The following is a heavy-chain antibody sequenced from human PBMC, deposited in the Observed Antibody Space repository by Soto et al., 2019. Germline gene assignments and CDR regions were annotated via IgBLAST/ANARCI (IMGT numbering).Heavy chain of an antibody. CDR3: ARDCSSTSCYDP. J-gene: IGHJ5*02. CDR1: GGTFSSYT. D-gene: IGHD2-2*01. Sequence: QVQLVQSGAEVKKPGSSVKVSCKASGGTFSSYTISWVRQAPGQGLEWMGRIIPILGIANYAQKFQGRVTITADKSTSTAYMELCSLRSEDTAVYYCARDCSSTSCYDPWGQGTLVTVSS. CDR2: IIPILGIA. V-gene: IGHV1-69*08.